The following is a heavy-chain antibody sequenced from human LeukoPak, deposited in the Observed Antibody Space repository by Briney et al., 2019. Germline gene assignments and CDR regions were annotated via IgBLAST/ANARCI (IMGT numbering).Heavy chain of an antibody. V-gene: IGHV3-23*01. D-gene: IGHD3-22*01. J-gene: IGHJ4*02. CDR1: GFTFSSYA. CDR3: ARVRGGSYYDSSGYYFDY. Sequence: GGSLRLSCAASGFTFSSYAMSWVRQAPGKGLEWVSAISGSGGSTYYADSVKGRFTISRDNSKNTLYLQMNSLRAEDTAVYYCARVRGGSYYDSSGYYFDYWGQGTLVTVSS. CDR2: ISGSGGST.